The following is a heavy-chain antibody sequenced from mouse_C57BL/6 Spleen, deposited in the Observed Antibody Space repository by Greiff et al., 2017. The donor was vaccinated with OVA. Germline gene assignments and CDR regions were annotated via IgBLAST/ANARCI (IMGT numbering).Heavy chain of an antibody. V-gene: IGHV5-6*01. Sequence: EVQLVESGGDLVKPGGSLKLSCAASGFTFSSYGMSWVRQTPDKRLEWVATISSGGSYTYYPDSVKGRFTISRDNAKNTLYLQMSSLKSEDTAMYYCARKEGDLLLAYWGQGTLVTVSA. CDR1: GFTFSSYG. CDR2: ISSGGSYT. CDR3: ARKEGDLLLAY. D-gene: IGHD2-1*01. J-gene: IGHJ3*01.